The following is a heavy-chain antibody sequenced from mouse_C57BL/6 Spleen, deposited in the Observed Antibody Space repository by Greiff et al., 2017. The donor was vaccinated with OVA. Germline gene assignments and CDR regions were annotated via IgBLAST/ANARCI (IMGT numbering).Heavy chain of an antibody. CDR1: GVDFSRYW. CDR3: ARPHDYDGAMDY. D-gene: IGHD2-4*01. CDR2: INPDSSTI. J-gene: IGHJ4*01. Sequence: CEASGVDFSRYWMSWVRRAPGKGLEWIGEINPDSSTINYAPSLKDKFIISRDNAKNTLYLQMSKVRSEDTALYYCARPHDYDGAMDYWGQGTSVTVSS. V-gene: IGHV4-1*01.